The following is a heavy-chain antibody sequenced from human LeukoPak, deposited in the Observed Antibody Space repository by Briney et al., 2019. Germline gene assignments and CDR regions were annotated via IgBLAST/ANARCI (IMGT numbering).Heavy chain of an antibody. V-gene: IGHV4-39*07. CDR3: ARGPYFYDSSGAFDI. CDR2: IYYGENT. D-gene: IGHD3-22*01. CDR1: GGSISSGPYY. J-gene: IGHJ3*02. Sequence: SETLSLTCTVSGGSISSGPYYWGWIRQPPGKGLEWIGNIYYGENTYYNPSRKSRVTISVDTSKNQFSLRLSSVTAADTAVCFCARGPYFYDSSGAFDIWGQGTMVTVSS.